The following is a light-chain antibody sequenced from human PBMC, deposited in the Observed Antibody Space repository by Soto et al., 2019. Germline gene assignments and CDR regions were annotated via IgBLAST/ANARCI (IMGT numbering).Light chain of an antibody. CDR3: LQDYTYPRT. CDR2: AAS. V-gene: IGKV1-6*01. CDR1: QGIRHD. J-gene: IGKJ4*01. Sequence: AIEMTKSPSSLSVSVGDRVTITCRASQGIRHDLGWYQQKPGKAPELLIYAASILQSGVPSRFSSSGSGTDFTLTITSLQPEDFAIYYCLQDYTYPRTFGGGTKVEIK.